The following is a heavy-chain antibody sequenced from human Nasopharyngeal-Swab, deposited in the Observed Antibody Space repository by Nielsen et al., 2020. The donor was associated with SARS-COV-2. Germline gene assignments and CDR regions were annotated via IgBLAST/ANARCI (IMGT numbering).Heavy chain of an antibody. CDR1: GYSFTSYW. D-gene: IGHD6-6*01. CDR2: IYPGDSDT. Sequence: GESLKISCKGSGYSFTSYWIGWVRQMPGKGLGWMGIIYPGDSDTRYSPSFQGQVTISADKSISTAYLQWSSLKASDTAMYYCARLKQWYSSSFSYGMDVWGQGTTVTVSS. CDR3: ARLKQWYSSSFSYGMDV. J-gene: IGHJ6*02. V-gene: IGHV5-51*01.